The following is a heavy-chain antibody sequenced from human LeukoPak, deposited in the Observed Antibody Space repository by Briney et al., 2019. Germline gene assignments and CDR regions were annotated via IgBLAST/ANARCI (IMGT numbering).Heavy chain of an antibody. CDR1: GGSISSGGYY. V-gene: IGHV4-30-2*01. Sequence: SETLSLTCTVSGGSISSGGYYWRWIRQPPGKGLEWIGYIYHSGSTYYNPSLKSRVTISVDRSKNQFSLKLSSVTAADTAVYYCARDRGYRVTWFDPWGQGTLVTVSS. CDR3: ARDRGYRVTWFDP. D-gene: IGHD5-18*01. CDR2: IYHSGST. J-gene: IGHJ5*02.